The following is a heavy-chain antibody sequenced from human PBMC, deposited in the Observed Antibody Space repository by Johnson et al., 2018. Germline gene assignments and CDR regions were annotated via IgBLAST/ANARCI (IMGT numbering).Heavy chain of an antibody. CDR2: ISSSSSYI. J-gene: IGHJ6*02. CDR1: GFTFSSYD. Sequence: EVQLVESGGGLVKPGGSLRLSCAASGFTFSSYDMHWVRQATGKGLEWVSSISSSSSYIYYADSVKGRFTISRDNSKNALYLQMKSLRAEDTAGYYGARDLKRGYSDGNSYYYGMDVWGQGTTVTVSS. V-gene: IGHV3-21*01. CDR3: ARDLKRGYSDGNSYYYGMDV. D-gene: IGHD5-18*01.